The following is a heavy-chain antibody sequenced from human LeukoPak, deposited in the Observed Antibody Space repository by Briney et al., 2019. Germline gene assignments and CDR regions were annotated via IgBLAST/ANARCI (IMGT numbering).Heavy chain of an antibody. J-gene: IGHJ4*02. V-gene: IGHV4-39*07. CDR2: IYYSGST. D-gene: IGHD5-18*01. CDR3: ARDHIDPSGYSYGSGGPNHYDY. Sequence: PSETLSLTCTVSGGSISSTRYYWGWIRQPPGKGLEWIGSIYYSGSTYYNPSLKSRVTISVDTSKNQFSLKLSSVTAADTAVYYCARDHIDPSGYSYGSGGPNHYDYWGQGTLVTVSS. CDR1: GGSISSTRYY.